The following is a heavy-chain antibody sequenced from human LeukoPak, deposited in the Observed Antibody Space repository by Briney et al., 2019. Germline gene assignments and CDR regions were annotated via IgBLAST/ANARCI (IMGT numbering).Heavy chain of an antibody. CDR3: AKGRGYSDFGVDY. D-gene: IGHD5-12*01. CDR2: ISSSGTST. J-gene: IGHJ4*02. CDR1: GFTLSSHA. Sequence: GGSLRLSCAASGFTLSSHAMTWVRQAPGKGLEWVSVISSSGTSTYYADSVKGRFTISRDNPKNTLYLQMNSLSAEDTAVYYCAKGRGYSDFGVDYWGQGTLVTVSS. V-gene: IGHV3-23*01.